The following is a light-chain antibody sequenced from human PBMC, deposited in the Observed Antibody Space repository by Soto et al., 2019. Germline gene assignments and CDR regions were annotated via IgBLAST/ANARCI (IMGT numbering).Light chain of an antibody. CDR3: QQRSDLPPT. J-gene: IGKJ5*01. CDR1: QSVSNY. CDR2: DAS. Sequence: ENVLTQSPATLSLSPGDTATLSCRATQSVSNYLAWYQQKLGQAPRLLIYDASKRATGIPARFSGSGSGTDFTLTISSLEPEDFAVYFCQQRSDLPPTFGQGTRLEIK. V-gene: IGKV3-11*01.